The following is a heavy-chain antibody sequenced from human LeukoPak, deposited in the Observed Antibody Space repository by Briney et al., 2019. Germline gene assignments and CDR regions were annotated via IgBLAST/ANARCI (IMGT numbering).Heavy chain of an antibody. Sequence: PGGSLRLSCAASGFTFSSYGMHWVRQAPGKGLEWVAAIWYDGSIQYYADSVKGRFTISRDNSKNTLYLQMDSLRAEDTAVYYCARAGYCSGGSCFYFDYWGQGTLVTVSS. CDR3: ARAGYCSGGSCFYFDY. CDR2: IWYDGSIQ. CDR1: GFTFSSYG. J-gene: IGHJ4*02. D-gene: IGHD2-15*01. V-gene: IGHV3-33*01.